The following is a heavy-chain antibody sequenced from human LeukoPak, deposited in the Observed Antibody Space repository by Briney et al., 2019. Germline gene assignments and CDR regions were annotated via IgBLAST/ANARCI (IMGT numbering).Heavy chain of an antibody. Sequence: SVKVSCKASGGTFSSYAISWVRQARGQGLEWMGRIIPILGIANYAQKFQGRVTITADKSTSTAYMELSSLRSEDTAVYYCARPKRVGAFDIWGQGTMVTVSS. V-gene: IGHV1-69*04. CDR2: IIPILGIA. CDR1: GGTFSSYA. CDR3: ARPKRVGAFDI. J-gene: IGHJ3*02.